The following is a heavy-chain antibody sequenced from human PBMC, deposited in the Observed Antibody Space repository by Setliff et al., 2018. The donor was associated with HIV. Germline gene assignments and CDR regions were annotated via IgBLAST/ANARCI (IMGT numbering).Heavy chain of an antibody. D-gene: IGHD3-3*01. CDR3: TSARDFWSGYYFVPYYFHY. Sequence: LSCIGSGFTFGDHAVSWVRQAPGKGLEWVGSTRSKAYGGTTEYAASVKGRFTILRDDSKSVAYLQMNSLKTEDTAVYYCTSARDFWSGYYFVPYYFHYWGQGTLVT. CDR1: GFTFGDHA. J-gene: IGHJ4*02. V-gene: IGHV3-49*04. CDR2: TRSKAYGGTT.